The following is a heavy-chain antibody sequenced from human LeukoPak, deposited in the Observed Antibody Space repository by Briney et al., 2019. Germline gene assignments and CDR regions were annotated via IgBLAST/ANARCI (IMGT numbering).Heavy chain of an antibody. CDR3: ARSGSSDYYQSLDY. D-gene: IGHD3-22*01. CDR1: GDSVSNKSAT. J-gene: IGHJ4*02. V-gene: IGHV6-1*01. CDR2: TYYRSKWFN. Sequence: SQTLSLTCAISGDSVSNKSATWNWIRQSPSRGLEWLGRTYYRSKWFNDYAVSVKSRITINPDTSKNQFSLQLNSVTPGDTAVYYCARSGSSDYYQSLDYWGQGTLVTVSS.